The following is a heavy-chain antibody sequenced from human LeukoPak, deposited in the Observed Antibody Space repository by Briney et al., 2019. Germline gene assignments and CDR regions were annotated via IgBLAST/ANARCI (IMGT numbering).Heavy chain of an antibody. V-gene: IGHV3-33*01. CDR1: GFTFSDYG. CDR2: IWFDGSNR. D-gene: IGHD4-23*01. J-gene: IGHJ4*02. Sequence: PGRSLRLSCAASGFTFSDYGMHWVRQAPGKGLEWVALIWFDGSNRKYADSVKGRFTISRDKSNNTLYLQTNSLRDEDTAVYYCARVAVVTGANDYWGQGTLVIVSS. CDR3: ARVAVVTGANDY.